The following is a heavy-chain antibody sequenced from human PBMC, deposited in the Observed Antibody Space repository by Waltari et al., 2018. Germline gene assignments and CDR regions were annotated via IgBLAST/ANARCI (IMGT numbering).Heavy chain of an antibody. CDR3: ATGSGSYPGYWFDP. J-gene: IGHJ5*02. V-gene: IGHV1-69-2*01. CDR2: VDPEDGET. Sequence: EVQLVQSGAEVKKPGATVKISCKASGYTFTDYYMHWVQQAPGKGLEWMGRVDPEDGETIYAEKCQGRVTITADTSTDTAYMELSSLRSEDTAVYYCATGSGSYPGYWFDPWGQGTLVTVSS. CDR1: GYTFTDYY. D-gene: IGHD1-26*01.